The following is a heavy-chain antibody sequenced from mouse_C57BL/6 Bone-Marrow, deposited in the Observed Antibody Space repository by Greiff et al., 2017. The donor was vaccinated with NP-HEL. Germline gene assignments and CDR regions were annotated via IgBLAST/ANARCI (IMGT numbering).Heavy chain of an antibody. D-gene: IGHD1-1*01. CDR3: ARHGQGYYGSSYGYFDV. CDR2: IWSDGST. V-gene: IGHV2-6-1*01. J-gene: IGHJ1*03. Sequence: VQLQESGPGLVAPSQSLSITCTVSGFSLTSYGVHWVRQPPGKGLEWLVVIWSDGSTTYNSALKSRLSISKDNSKSQVFLKMNSLQTDDTAMYYCARHGQGYYGSSYGYFDVWGTGTTVTVSS. CDR1: GFSLTSYG.